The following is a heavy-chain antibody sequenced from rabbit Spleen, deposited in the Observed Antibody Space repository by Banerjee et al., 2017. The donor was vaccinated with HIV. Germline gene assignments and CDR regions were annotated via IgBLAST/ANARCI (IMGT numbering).Heavy chain of an antibody. CDR3: ARDTSSSFSSYGIDL. CDR1: GFDFSNYG. D-gene: IGHD1-1*01. V-gene: IGHV1S47*01. CDR2: IEPIFGNT. Sequence: QEQLVESGGGLVQPEGSLKLSCKASGFDFSNYGVSWVRQAPGKGLEWIGYIEPIFGNTYYANWVNGRFTISSHNAQNTLYLQVSSLTAADTATYFCARDTSSSFSSYGIDLWGPGTLVTVS. J-gene: IGHJ6*01.